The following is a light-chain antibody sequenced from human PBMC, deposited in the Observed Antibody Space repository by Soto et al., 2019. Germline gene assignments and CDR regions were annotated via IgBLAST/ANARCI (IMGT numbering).Light chain of an antibody. CDR2: AAS. CDR3: QQSYDSLSIT. V-gene: IGKV1-39*01. J-gene: IGKJ5*01. Sequence: DIQMTQSPSSLSASVGDRVTITCRASQSISGSLNWYQQKPGKAPKLLIYAASYLQSGVPSRFSGSGSGTDFTLTISGLQHDDYATYYCQQSYDSLSITFGQGTRREIK. CDR1: QSISGS.